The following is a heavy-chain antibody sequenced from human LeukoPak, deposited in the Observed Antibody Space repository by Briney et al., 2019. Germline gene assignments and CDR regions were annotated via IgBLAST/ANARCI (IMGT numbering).Heavy chain of an antibody. V-gene: IGHV3-72*01. CDR2: TRNKANSYTT. J-gene: IGHJ4*02. CDR3: AREIHVRSRSGGSCYSGRYFDY. D-gene: IGHD2-15*01. Sequence: GGSLRLSCAASGFTFSDHYMDWVRQAPGKGLEWVGRTRNKANSYTTEYAAAVKGRIHLSRDDSTNSLYMKMNSLKTEDLAVYYCAREIHVRSRSGGSCYSGRYFDYWGQGTLVTVSS. CDR1: GFTFSDHY.